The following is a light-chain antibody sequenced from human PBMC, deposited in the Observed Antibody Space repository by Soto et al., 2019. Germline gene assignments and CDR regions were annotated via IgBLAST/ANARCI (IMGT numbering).Light chain of an antibody. Sequence: IVMTQTPLSSAVTLGQPASISCRSSQSLEDSDGNSYLSWLHQRPGQPPRLLIYKISNRLSGVPDRFSGSGAGTVFTPRISRVEADDVGLYYCMQATQFPWTFGQGTRVEIK. CDR2: KIS. CDR3: MQATQFPWT. V-gene: IGKV2-24*01. J-gene: IGKJ1*01. CDR1: QSLEDSDGNSY.